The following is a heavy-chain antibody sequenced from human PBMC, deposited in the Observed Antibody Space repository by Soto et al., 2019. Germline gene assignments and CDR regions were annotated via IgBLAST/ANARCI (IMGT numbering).Heavy chain of an antibody. Sequence: GGSLRLSCASSGFTFSSYAMSLVRQAPGKGLEWVAGISGGGSSTYYADSVKGRFTISRDNSKKTLYLQMNSLRAEDTAVYYCAKVVSYDSSGYYYVSSYYFDYWGQGTLVTVSS. J-gene: IGHJ4*02. D-gene: IGHD3-22*01. CDR1: GFTFSSYA. CDR2: ISGGGSST. CDR3: AKVVSYDSSGYYYVSSYYFDY. V-gene: IGHV3-23*01.